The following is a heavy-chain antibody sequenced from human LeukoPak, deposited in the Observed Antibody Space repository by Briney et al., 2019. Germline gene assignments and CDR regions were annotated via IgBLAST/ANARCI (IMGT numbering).Heavy chain of an antibody. CDR2: INTNTGNP. J-gene: IGHJ6*03. CDR1: GYTFTSYA. Sequence: ASVKVSCKASGYTFTSYAMNWVRQAPGQGLEWMGWINTNTGNPTYAQGFTGRFVFSLDTSVSTAYLQISSLKAEDTAVYYCARDSEVGGVPAAIYYYYYYMDVWGKGTTVTVSS. CDR3: ARDSEVGGVPAAIYYYYYYMDV. V-gene: IGHV7-4-1*02. D-gene: IGHD2-2*01.